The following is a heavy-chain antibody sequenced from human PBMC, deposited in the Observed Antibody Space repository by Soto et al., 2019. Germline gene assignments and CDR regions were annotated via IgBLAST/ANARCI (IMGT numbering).Heavy chain of an antibody. J-gene: IGHJ4*02. CDR3: ARTDYYDSSAYFDY. D-gene: IGHD3-22*01. Sequence: PSETLSLTCAVSGGSISSSNWWSWVRQPPGKGLEWIGEIFHTGITSYNPSLKSRVTISVDKSKNLFSLNLSSVTAADTAVCYCARTDYYDSSAYFDYWGRGTLVTVSS. CDR2: IFHTGIT. CDR1: GGSISSSNW. V-gene: IGHV4-4*02.